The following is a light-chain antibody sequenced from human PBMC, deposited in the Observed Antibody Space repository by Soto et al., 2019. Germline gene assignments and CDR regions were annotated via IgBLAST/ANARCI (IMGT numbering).Light chain of an antibody. J-gene: IGKJ3*01. Sequence: IQINPFPSSVSSSVGDRSTITCRASQGISNWLAWYQQKPGKAPKLLIYAASSLQSGVPSRFSGSGSGTDFTLTISSLQPEDFATYYCQQANSFPLTFGPGTKVDIK. CDR3: QQANSFPLT. CDR2: AAS. CDR1: QGISNW. V-gene: IGKV1-12*01.